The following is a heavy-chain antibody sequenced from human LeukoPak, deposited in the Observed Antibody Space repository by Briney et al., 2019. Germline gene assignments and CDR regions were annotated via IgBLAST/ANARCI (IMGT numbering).Heavy chain of an antibody. D-gene: IGHD5-18*01. V-gene: IGHV5-51*01. J-gene: IGHJ4*02. Sequence: GESLKISCKSSGYSFTSYWIGWVRQMPGKGLEWMGIIYPGDSDTGYSPSFQGQVTISADKSISTAYLQWSSLKASDTAMYYCAGGRGYSYDHEDYWGQGTLVTVSS. CDR3: AGGRGYSYDHEDY. CDR1: GYSFTSYW. CDR2: IYPGDSDT.